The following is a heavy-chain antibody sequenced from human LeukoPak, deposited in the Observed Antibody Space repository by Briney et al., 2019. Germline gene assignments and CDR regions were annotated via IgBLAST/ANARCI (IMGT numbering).Heavy chain of an antibody. D-gene: IGHD3-22*01. V-gene: IGHV3-7*01. Sequence: GGSLRLSCAASGFTFSSYWMSWVRQAPGKGLEWVANIKQDGSEKYYVDSVEGRFTISRDNAKNSLYLQMNSLRAEDTAVYYCARDSFYDSSGYREDYWGQGTLVTVSS. CDR2: IKQDGSEK. CDR3: ARDSFYDSSGYREDY. J-gene: IGHJ4*02. CDR1: GFTFSSYW.